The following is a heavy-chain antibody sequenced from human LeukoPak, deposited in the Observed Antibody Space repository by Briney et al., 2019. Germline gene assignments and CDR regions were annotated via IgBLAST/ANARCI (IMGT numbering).Heavy chain of an antibody. V-gene: IGHV3-23*01. CDR3: FSPPNYDILTGYYTWFDP. J-gene: IGHJ5*02. CDR1: GFTVSSNY. D-gene: IGHD3-9*01. Sequence: PGGSLRLSCAASGFTVSSNYMSWVRQAPGKGLEWVSAISGSGGSTYYADSVKGRFTISRDNSKNTLYLQMNSLRAEDTAVYYCFSPPNYDILTGYYTWFDPWGQGTLVTVSS. CDR2: ISGSGGST.